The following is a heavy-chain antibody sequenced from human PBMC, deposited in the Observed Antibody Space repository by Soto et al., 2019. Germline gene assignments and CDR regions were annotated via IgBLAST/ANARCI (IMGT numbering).Heavy chain of an antibody. D-gene: IGHD2-2*01. CDR3: AGQNCSSTSCSYDY. CDR1: GGSISSYY. Sequence: SETLSLTCTVSGGSISSYYWSWIRQPPGKGLEWIGYIYYSGSTNYNPSLKSRVTILVDTSKNQFSLKLSSVTAADTAVYYCAGQNCSSTSCSYDYWGRGTLVTVSS. CDR2: IYYSGST. J-gene: IGHJ4*02. V-gene: IGHV4-59*01.